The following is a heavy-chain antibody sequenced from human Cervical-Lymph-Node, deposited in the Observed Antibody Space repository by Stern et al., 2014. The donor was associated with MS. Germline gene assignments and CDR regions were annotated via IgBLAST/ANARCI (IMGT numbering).Heavy chain of an antibody. D-gene: IGHD1-7*01. CDR1: GFTFSNYG. V-gene: IGHV3-33*01. J-gene: IGHJ4*02. CDR3: ARGNWNYEGMGY. Sequence: VQLVESGGGVVQPGRSLRLSCAASGFTFSNYGMHWVRQAPGKGLEWLAVIWYDGNKKYYADSVKGRFTISRDKSKNTLFLQMSSLTAEDTAVYYCARGNWNYEGMGYWGQGTLVTVSS. CDR2: IWYDGNKK.